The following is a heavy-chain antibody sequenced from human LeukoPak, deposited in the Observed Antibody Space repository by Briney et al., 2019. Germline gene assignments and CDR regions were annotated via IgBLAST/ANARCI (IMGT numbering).Heavy chain of an antibody. J-gene: IGHJ4*02. V-gene: IGHV4-4*09. CDR1: GASISNYY. CDR3: ARLGSYHDF. CDR2: IHSSGGS. Sequence: SETLSLTCTVSGASISNYYWSWMRQTPEKGLEWMGHIHSSGGSSYYPSLKSRLTLSIDTSRNQLSLKLPSVTAADTAVYFCARLGSYHDFWGQGALVTVSS. D-gene: IGHD1-26*01.